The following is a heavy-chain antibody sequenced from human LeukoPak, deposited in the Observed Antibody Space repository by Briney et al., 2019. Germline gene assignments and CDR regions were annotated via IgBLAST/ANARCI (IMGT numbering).Heavy chain of an antibody. J-gene: IGHJ4*02. CDR2: VNFDGSNT. D-gene: IGHD2-8*01. V-gene: IGHV3-74*01. CDR1: GFTFSTYR. CDR3: ASTNYYLDF. Sequence: GGSLTLSCAASGFTFSTYRMHWVHQAPAKGLVWVSRVNFDGSNTDYADSPKGRFTISRGNAKNTFHLQMNSLRADDTAVYYCASTNYYLDFWGQGTLVTVSS.